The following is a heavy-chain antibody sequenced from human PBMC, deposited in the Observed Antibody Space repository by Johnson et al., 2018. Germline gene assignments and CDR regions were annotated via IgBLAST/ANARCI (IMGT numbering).Heavy chain of an antibody. CDR2: IWYDGSKK. D-gene: IGHD3-3*01. V-gene: IGHV3-33*01. CDR1: GFTFSSYG. CDR3: ARDTDSSTICGVVISAYAGMDV. Sequence: QVQLVESGGGVVQPGRSLRLSCAASGFTFSSYGMHWVRQAPGKGLERVAVIWYDGSKKYYADSVKGRFTISRDNSKNTLYLEMNSLRAEDTAVYYCARDTDSSTICGVVISAYAGMDVWGQGTTVTVSS. J-gene: IGHJ6*02.